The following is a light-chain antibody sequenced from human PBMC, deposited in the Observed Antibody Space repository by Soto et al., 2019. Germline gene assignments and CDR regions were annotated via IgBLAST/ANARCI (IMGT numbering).Light chain of an antibody. Sequence: DVVMTKNQNPLTVSLGERATIYCKSSQSVLYRSDNKNYLAWYRQEPGQPRELLIYWASTRESGVPDRFRGGGSGTDFTLTISSLQAEDVAVYYCHQYYTTPLTFCGGTKVDIK. CDR3: HQYYTTPLT. CDR2: WAS. CDR1: QSVLYRSDNKNY. V-gene: IGKV4-1*01. J-gene: IGKJ4*01.